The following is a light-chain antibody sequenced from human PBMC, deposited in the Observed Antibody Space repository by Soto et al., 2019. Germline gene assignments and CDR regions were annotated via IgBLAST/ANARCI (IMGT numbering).Light chain of an antibody. CDR2: DVS. J-gene: IGLJ1*01. Sequence: QSALTQPASVSGSPGQSITLSCTGTSSDVGRYNYVSWYQQHPGKAPKLMIHDVSNRPSGVSNRFSGSKSGNTASLTISGLQAEDEADYYCSSYISSSTRVFGTGTKLTVL. CDR3: SSYISSSTRV. V-gene: IGLV2-14*03. CDR1: SSDVGRYNY.